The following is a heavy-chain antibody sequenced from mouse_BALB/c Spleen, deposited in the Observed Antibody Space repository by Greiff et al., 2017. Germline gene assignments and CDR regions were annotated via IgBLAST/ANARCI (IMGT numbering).Heavy chain of an antibody. CDR3: ASLRLPPYAMDY. D-gene: IGHD1-2*01. V-gene: IGHV2-9*02. CDR1: GFSLTSYG. Sequence: VQRVESGPGLVAPSQSLSITCTVSGFSLTSYGVHWVRQPPGKGLEWLGVIWAGGSTNYNSALMSRLSISKDNSKSQVFLKMNSLQTDDTAMYYCASLRLPPYAMDYWGQGTSVTVSS. J-gene: IGHJ4*01. CDR2: IWAGGST.